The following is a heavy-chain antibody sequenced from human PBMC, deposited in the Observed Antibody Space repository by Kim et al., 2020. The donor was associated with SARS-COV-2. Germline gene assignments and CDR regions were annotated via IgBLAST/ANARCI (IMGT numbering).Heavy chain of an antibody. CDR3: ARVFKTVVPVGASWFDP. CDR1: GGSISSYY. Sequence: SETLSLTCTVSGGSISSYYWSWIRQPPGKGLEWIGYIYYSGSTNYNPSLKSRVTISVDTSKNQFSLKLSSVTAADTAVYYCARVFKTVVPVGASWFDPWGQGTLVTVSS. J-gene: IGHJ5*02. V-gene: IGHV4-59*01. CDR2: IYYSGST. D-gene: IGHD2-2*01.